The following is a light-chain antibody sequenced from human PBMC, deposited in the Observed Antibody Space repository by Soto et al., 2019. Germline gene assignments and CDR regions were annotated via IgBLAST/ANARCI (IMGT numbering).Light chain of an antibody. CDR1: SSNIGAGHD. V-gene: IGLV1-40*01. CDR3: QSSDSSLGGWL. CDR2: GNT. Sequence: QLVLTQPPSVSGAPGQRVTISCTGSSSNIGAGHDVHWYQQLPGTAPKLLIYGNTNRPSGVPDRLSGSKSGTSASLVITGLQAEDEADYYCQSSDSSLGGWLFGGGTQLTVL. J-gene: IGLJ3*02.